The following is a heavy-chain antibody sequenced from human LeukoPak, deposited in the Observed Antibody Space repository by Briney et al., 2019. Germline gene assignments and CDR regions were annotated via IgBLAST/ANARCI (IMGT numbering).Heavy chain of an antibody. D-gene: IGHD2-21*01. CDR1: GFTFSDCY. CDR2: ISSSGSTI. Sequence: GGSLRLSCAASGFTFSDCYMSWIPQAPGKGLEWVSYISSSGSTIYYADSVKGRFTISRDNAKNSLYLQMNSLRAEDTAVYYCARDEASYGMDVWGQGTTVTVSS. CDR3: ARDEASYGMDV. V-gene: IGHV3-11*01. J-gene: IGHJ6*02.